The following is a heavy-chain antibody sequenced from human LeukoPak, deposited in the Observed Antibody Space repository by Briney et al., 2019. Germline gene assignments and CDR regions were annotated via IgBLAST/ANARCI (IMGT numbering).Heavy chain of an antibody. CDR1: GFTFSSYW. CDR3: ATLDSSGYWAQVDY. Sequence: GGSLRLSCAASGFTFSSYWMHWVRQALGKGLVWVSRINSDGSSTSYADSVKGRFTISRDNAKNTLYLQMHSLRAEDTAVYYCATLDSSGYWAQVDYWGQGTLVTVSS. J-gene: IGHJ4*02. CDR2: INSDGSST. D-gene: IGHD3-22*01. V-gene: IGHV3-74*01.